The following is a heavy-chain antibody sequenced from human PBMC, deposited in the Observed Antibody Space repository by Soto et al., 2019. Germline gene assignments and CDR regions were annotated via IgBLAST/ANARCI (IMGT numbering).Heavy chain of an antibody. CDR1: GFTFSSYA. V-gene: IGHV3-23*01. J-gene: IGHJ6*02. CDR3: AKEGGIVLMVSAMMFAGHGMXV. D-gene: IGHD2-8*01. CDR2: ISGSGGST. Sequence: GGSLILSCAASGFTFSSYAMSWVRQAPGKGLEWVSAISGSGGSTYYADSVKGRFTISRDNSKNTLYLQMNSLRAEDTAVYYCAKEGGIVLMVSAMMFAGHGMXVWGQGTTVXVSS.